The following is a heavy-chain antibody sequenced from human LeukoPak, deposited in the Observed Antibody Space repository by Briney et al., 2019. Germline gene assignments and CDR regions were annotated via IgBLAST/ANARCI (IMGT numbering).Heavy chain of an antibody. D-gene: IGHD6-19*01. CDR1: GGSFSGYY. CDR2: INHSGST. V-gene: IGHV4-34*01. CDR3: ARALVEYSSVWSVPKYYFDY. J-gene: IGHJ4*02. Sequence: SETLSLTCAVYGGSFSGYYWSWIRQPPGKGLEWIGEINHSGSTNYNPSLKSRVTISVDTSKNQFSLKLSSVTAADTAVYYCARALVEYSSVWSVPKYYFDYWGQGTLVTVSS.